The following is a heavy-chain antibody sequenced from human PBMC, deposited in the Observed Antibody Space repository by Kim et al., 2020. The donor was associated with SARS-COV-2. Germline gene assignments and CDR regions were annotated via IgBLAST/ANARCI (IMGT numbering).Heavy chain of an antibody. CDR3: ARWGRDVGSGTHDDY. CDR1: GGSISSYY. D-gene: IGHD3-10*01. Sequence: SETLSLTCTVSGGSISSYYWSWIRQPPGKGLEWIGYIYYSGSTNYNPSLKSRVTISVDTSKNQFSLKLSSVTAADTAVYYCARWGRDVGSGTHDDYWGQGTLVTVSS. CDR2: IYYSGST. V-gene: IGHV4-59*13. J-gene: IGHJ4*02.